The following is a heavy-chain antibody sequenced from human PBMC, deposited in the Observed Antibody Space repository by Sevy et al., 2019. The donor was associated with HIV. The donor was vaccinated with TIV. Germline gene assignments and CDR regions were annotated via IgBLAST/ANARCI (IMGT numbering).Heavy chain of an antibody. V-gene: IGHV3-7*01. Sequence: GGSLRLSCAGSGFRFHAYWMHWVRQAPGKGLEWLANINQDGSTNYYADSVKGRFTISRDNAKNLVYLQMNSLRPEDTGLYYCARAIAAAAGFWGQGTLVTVSS. CDR2: INQDGSTN. CDR1: GFRFHAYW. J-gene: IGHJ4*02. D-gene: IGHD6-13*01. CDR3: ARAIAAAAGF.